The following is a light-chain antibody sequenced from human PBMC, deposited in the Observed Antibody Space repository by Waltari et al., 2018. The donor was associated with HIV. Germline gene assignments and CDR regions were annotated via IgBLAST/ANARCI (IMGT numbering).Light chain of an antibody. V-gene: IGLV3-1*01. Sequence: SYELTQPPSVSVSPGQTASITCSGDKLGNKYASWYQQRPGQSPVLVIYQDRKRPSGIPERFSGSNSGNTATLTISGTQAMDEADYYCQAWDSSTVGFGGGTKLTVL. J-gene: IGLJ2*01. CDR2: QDR. CDR1: KLGNKY. CDR3: QAWDSSTVG.